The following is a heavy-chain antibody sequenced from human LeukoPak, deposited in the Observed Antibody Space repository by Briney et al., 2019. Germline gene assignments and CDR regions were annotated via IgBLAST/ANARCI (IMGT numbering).Heavy chain of an antibody. CDR1: GFTFSSYA. CDR3: ARGQRYSSVDY. CDR2: ISGSGSTI. V-gene: IGHV3-48*04. J-gene: IGHJ4*02. D-gene: IGHD6-19*01. Sequence: GGSLRLSCAASGFTFSSYAMSWVRQAPGKGLEWVSYISGSGSTIYYADSVKGRFTISRDNAKNSLYLQMNSLRAEDTAVYYCARGQRYSSVDYWGQGTLVTVSS.